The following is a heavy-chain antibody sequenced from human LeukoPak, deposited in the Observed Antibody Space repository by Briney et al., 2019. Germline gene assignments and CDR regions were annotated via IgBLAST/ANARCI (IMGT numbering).Heavy chain of an antibody. CDR2: INPNSGGT. Sequence: ASVKVSCKASGYTFTGYYMHWVRQAPGQGLEWMGRINPNSGGTNYAQKFQGRVTMTRDTSISIAYMELSRLRSDDTAVYYCARSGIMITFGGAALGYWGQGTLVTVSS. J-gene: IGHJ4*02. V-gene: IGHV1-2*06. D-gene: IGHD3-16*01. CDR1: GYTFTGYY. CDR3: ARSGIMITFGGAALGY.